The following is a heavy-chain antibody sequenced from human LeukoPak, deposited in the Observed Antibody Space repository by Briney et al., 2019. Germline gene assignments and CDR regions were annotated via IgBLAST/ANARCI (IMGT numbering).Heavy chain of an antibody. D-gene: IGHD3-22*01. J-gene: IGHJ4*02. Sequence: GGSLRLSCAASGFTFSSYAMHWVRQAPGKGLEWVAVISYDGSNKYYADSVKGRFTISRDNSKNTLYLQMNSLRAEDTAVYYCARKSQGYYDSSGPTPFDYWGQGTLVTVSS. CDR2: ISYDGSNK. CDR3: ARKSQGYYDSSGPTPFDY. CDR1: GFTFSSYA. V-gene: IGHV3-30-3*01.